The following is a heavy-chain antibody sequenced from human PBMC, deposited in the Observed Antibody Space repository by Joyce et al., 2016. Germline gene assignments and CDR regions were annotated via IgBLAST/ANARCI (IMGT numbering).Heavy chain of an antibody. CDR3: ERHGDTATISFDF. CDR1: GYIFSKCW. J-gene: IGHJ4*02. V-gene: IGHV5-51*01. Sequence: EVQLVQSGAEVKKPGESLKISCTGSGYIFSKCWSGWVRQMPGKGLEWVGIICPGSWDDRYGPSTQGEVTISVDKSINTAYLRWSSLKASDTAMYYCERHGDTATISFDFWGQGSLVTVSS. D-gene: IGHD5-24*01. CDR2: ICPGSWDD.